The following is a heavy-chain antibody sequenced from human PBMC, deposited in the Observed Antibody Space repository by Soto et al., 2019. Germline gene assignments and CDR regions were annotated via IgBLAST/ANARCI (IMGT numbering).Heavy chain of an antibody. CDR3: ARATSNYGQYYYYYYCMDV. CDR2: IIPIFGTA. Sequence: GDSVKVSCKASGGTFSSYAISWVRQAPGQGLEWMGGIIPIFGTANYAQKFQGRVTITADESTSTAYMELSSLRSEDTAVYYCARATSNYGQYYYYYYCMDVWGQGTTVTVS. CDR1: GGTFSSYA. D-gene: IGHD4-4*01. J-gene: IGHJ6*02. V-gene: IGHV1-69*13.